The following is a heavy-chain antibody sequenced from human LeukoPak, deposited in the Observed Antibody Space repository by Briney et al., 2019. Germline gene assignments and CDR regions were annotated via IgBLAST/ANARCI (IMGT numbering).Heavy chain of an antibody. D-gene: IGHD5-24*01. Sequence: SVKVSCKASGGTFSNYAITWVRQAPGQGLEWMGGIIPMFGTASYAQKFQGRVTITADKSTSTAYMELSSLRSEDTAVYYCARDNSVRDEAWWFNPWGQGTLVTVSS. CDR1: GGTFSNYA. J-gene: IGHJ5*02. V-gene: IGHV1-69*06. CDR3: ARDNSVRDEAWWFNP. CDR2: IIPMFGTA.